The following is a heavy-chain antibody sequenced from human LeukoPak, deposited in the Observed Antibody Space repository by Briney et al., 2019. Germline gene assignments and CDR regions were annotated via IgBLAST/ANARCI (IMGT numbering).Heavy chain of an antibody. V-gene: IGHV3-13*04. CDR1: GFTFSSYD. CDR3: ARDGPYGSGTYYYGMDV. Sequence: PGGSLRLSCAASGFTFSSYDMHWVRHATGRGLEWVAAIGTAGDTFYPGSAKGRFTISRENAKNSLYLQMNSLRAGDTAVYYCARDGPYGSGTYYYGMDVWGQGTTVTVSS. CDR2: IGTAGDT. J-gene: IGHJ6*02. D-gene: IGHD3-10*01.